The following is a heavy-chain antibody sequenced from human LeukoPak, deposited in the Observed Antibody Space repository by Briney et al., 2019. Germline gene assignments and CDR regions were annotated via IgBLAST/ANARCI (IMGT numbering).Heavy chain of an antibody. D-gene: IGHD4-17*01. J-gene: IGHJ4*02. CDR2: IYPGDSDT. CDR1: GYSFTTYW. CDR3: ARWDYGTYYFDF. Sequence: GESLKISCKGSGYSFTTYWIGWLRQMTGKGLEWMGIIYPGDSDTRYSPSFQGQVTISADKSINTAYLQWSSLKASDTAMYYCARWDYGTYYFDFWGQGALVTVSS. V-gene: IGHV5-51*01.